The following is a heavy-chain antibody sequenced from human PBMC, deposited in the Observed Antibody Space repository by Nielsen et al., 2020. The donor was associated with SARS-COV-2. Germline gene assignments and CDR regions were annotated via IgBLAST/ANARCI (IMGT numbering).Heavy chain of an antibody. CDR2: ISYDGSNR. J-gene: IGHJ4*02. D-gene: IGHD3-10*01. V-gene: IGHV3-30-3*02. CDR1: GVTFSSYA. Sequence: GGSLRLSCAASGVTFSSYAFHWVRQAPGKGLEWVAVISYDGSNRYSADSVEGRFTISRDNFKNTLYLQMNSLRTEDTAVYYCAKSNVVRGIIGYYFEYWGRGTAVNVSS. CDR3: AKSNVVRGIIGYYFEY.